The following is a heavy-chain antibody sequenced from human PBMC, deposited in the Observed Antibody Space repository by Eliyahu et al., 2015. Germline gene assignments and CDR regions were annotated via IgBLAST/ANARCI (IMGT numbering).Heavy chain of an antibody. J-gene: IGHJ3*02. V-gene: IGHV4-59*01. CDR2: IYYSGST. Sequence: QVQLQESGPGLVKPSETLSLTCTVSGGSISSYYWRWIRQPPGKGLEWIGYIYYSGSTNYNPSLKSRVTISVDTSKNQFSLKLSSVTAADTAVYYCARDRGYGSGSYYNFEHAFDIWGQGTMVTVSS. CDR1: GGSISSYY. D-gene: IGHD3-10*01. CDR3: ARDRGYGSGSYYNFEHAFDI.